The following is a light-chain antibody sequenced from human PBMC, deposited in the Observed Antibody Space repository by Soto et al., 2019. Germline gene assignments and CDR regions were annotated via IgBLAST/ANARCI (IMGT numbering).Light chain of an antibody. Sequence: SSELTQPLSVSVALGQTARITCGGTNIGSKNVHWYQQKPGQAPVLVIYRDSNRPSGLPERFSGSNSGNTATPTISRAQAGDEADYYCQVWDSSTARVFGGGTKLTVL. CDR3: QVWDSSTARV. V-gene: IGLV3-9*01. CDR1: NIGSKN. CDR2: RDS. J-gene: IGLJ3*02.